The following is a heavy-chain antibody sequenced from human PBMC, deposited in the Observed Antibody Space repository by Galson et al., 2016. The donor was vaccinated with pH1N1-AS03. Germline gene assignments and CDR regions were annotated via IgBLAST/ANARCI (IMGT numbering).Heavy chain of an antibody. V-gene: IGHV4-59*01. CDR3: ARFRSSWTFYYGLDV. J-gene: IGHJ6*02. Sequence: SETLSLTCTVSGGSISSYYWTWIRQPPGRGLEWIGHIYYSGGTNYNPSLKSRVTISVDTSKNQFSLKLSSVTAADTAVYYCARFRSSWTFYYGLDVWGHGTTVTVSS. CDR2: IYYSGGT. D-gene: IGHD6-13*01. CDR1: GGSISSYY.